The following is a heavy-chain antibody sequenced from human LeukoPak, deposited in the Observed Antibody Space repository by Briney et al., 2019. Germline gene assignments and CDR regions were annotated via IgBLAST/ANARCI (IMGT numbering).Heavy chain of an antibody. CDR3: ARGHDFWSGYYTGVDY. J-gene: IGHJ4*02. D-gene: IGHD3-3*01. CDR1: GYTFTSYY. V-gene: IGHV1-46*01. Sequence: ASLKVSCKASGYTFTSYYMHWVRQAPGQGLEWMGIINPSGGSTSYAQKFQGRVTMTRDTSTSTVYMELSSLRSEDTAVYYCARGHDFWSGYYTGVDYWGQGTLVTVSS. CDR2: INPSGGST.